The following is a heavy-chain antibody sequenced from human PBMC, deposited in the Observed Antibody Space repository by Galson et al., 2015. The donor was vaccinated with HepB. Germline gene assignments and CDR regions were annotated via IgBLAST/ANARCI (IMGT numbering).Heavy chain of an antibody. CDR1: GFMFSSYW. Sequence: SLRLSCAASGFMFSSYWMTWVRQAPGKGLEWVANIKQDGSEKYYVDSVKGRFSIYRDNDKNSLFLQMNSLRAEDTAVYYCARDHPYDFWSGRLDVWGKGITVTVSS. D-gene: IGHD3-3*01. CDR3: ARDHPYDFWSGRLDV. CDR2: IKQDGSEK. V-gene: IGHV3-7*03. J-gene: IGHJ6*04.